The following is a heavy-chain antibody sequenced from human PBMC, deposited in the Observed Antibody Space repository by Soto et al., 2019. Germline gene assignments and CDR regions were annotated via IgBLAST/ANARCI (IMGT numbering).Heavy chain of an antibody. D-gene: IGHD6-13*01. J-gene: IGHJ4*02. V-gene: IGHV3-48*02. CDR2: IRSSTTV. CDR1: GFSFSDFS. CDR3: ARDLSWAFAH. Sequence: GGSLRLSCAASGFSFSDFSMNWVRQAPGKGLEWISYIRSSTTVSYADSVKGRFTISRDNAKNSLFLQMNGLRDEDTAVYYCARDLSWAFAHWGQGALVTVS.